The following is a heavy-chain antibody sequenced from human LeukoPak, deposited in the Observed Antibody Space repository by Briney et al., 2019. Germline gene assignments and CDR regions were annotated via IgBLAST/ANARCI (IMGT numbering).Heavy chain of an antibody. Sequence: PVGSLRLSCAVSGYTVSNAWMTWVRQAPGKGLEWVGRIKSISAGGTADYAAPVNGRFTLSRDDSKNTVYLQMNNLQTEDTALYYCTTRGDYFDRWGQGTLVTVSS. J-gene: IGHJ4*02. V-gene: IGHV3-15*01. CDR2: IKSISAGGTA. D-gene: IGHD3-16*01. CDR3: TTRGDYFDR. CDR1: GYTVSNAW.